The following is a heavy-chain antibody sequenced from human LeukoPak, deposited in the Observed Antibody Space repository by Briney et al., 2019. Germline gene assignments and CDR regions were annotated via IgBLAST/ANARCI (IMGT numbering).Heavy chain of an antibody. V-gene: IGHV5-51*01. CDR2: IYPGDSDT. CDR1: GYKFTSYW. J-gene: IGHJ3*02. Sequence: GESMKISCKGSGYKFTSYWIGWVRQMPGKGLEWMGSIYPGDSDTRYSPSFQGQVTISADKSISTAYLQWSSLKASDTAMYYCATHKLAGYEDAFDIWGQGTMVIVSS. CDR3: ATHKLAGYEDAFDI. D-gene: IGHD1-1*01.